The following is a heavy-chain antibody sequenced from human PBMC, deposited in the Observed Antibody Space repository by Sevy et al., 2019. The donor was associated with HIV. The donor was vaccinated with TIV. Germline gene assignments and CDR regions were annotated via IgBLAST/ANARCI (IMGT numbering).Heavy chain of an antibody. D-gene: IGHD2-2*01. Sequence: GGSLRLSCAASGFTLSSYAMSWVRQAPGKGLEWVSAISGSGGSTYYADSVKGRFTISRDNSKNTLYLQMNSLRAEDTAVYYCAKDPTGYCSSTSCSPRVYFDYWGQGTLVTVSS. CDR3: AKDPTGYCSSTSCSPRVYFDY. J-gene: IGHJ4*02. V-gene: IGHV3-23*01. CDR2: ISGSGGST. CDR1: GFTLSSYA.